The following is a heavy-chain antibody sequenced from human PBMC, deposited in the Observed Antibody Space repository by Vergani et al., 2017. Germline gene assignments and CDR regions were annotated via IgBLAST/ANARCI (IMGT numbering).Heavy chain of an antibody. V-gene: IGHV4-4*07. CDR2: IYASGRT. CDR3: ARAKRGRIAVSAADT. J-gene: IGHJ5*02. D-gene: IGHD6-19*01. Sequence: QVQLQESGPGVVKPSQTLSLTCTVSGGSISNDYWSWIRQPAGKGLEWIGRIYASGRTNYNPSFQGRVSMSVATSKNQFSLTLSSVNATDTAVYYCARAKRGRIAVSAADTWGQGTLVTVSS. CDR1: GGSISNDY.